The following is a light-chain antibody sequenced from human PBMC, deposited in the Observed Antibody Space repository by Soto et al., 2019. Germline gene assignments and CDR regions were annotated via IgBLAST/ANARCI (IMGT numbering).Light chain of an antibody. CDR1: SSDVGGYNY. J-gene: IGLJ3*02. V-gene: IGLV2-14*01. CDR2: EVS. Sequence: QSALTQPASVSGSPGQSITISCTGTSSDVGGYNYVSWYQQHPGKAPKLMIYEVSNRPSGVSNRFSGSKSGNTASLTISGLQADDEYDYYCSSYTSSITLVFGGGTKLTVL. CDR3: SSYTSSITLV.